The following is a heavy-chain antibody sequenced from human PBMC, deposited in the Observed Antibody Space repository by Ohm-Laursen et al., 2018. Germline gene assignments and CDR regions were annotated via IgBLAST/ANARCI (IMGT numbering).Heavy chain of an antibody. Sequence: ASVKVSCKASGYTFTAYYMHWVRQAPGQGLEWMGWIKPNSGGTNYAQKFQGRVTMTRDTSIGTDYMEVSSLTSDDTAVYYCARGLTRSAFDIWGQGTMVTVSS. CDR3: ARGLTRSAFDI. CDR2: IKPNSGGT. CDR1: GYTFTAYY. D-gene: IGHD4/OR15-4a*01. V-gene: IGHV1-2*02. J-gene: IGHJ3*02.